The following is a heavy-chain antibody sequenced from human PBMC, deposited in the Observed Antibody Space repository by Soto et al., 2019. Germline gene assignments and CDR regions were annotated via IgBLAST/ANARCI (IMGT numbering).Heavy chain of an antibody. CDR3: ARYSKGELELLQDNWFDP. Sequence: QVQLVESGGGVVQPGRSLRLSCAASGFTFSSYAMHWVRQAPGKGLEWVAVISYDGSNKYYADSVKGRFTISRDNSKNTLYLQMNSLRAEDTAVYYCARYSKGELELLQDNWFDPWGQGTLVTVSS. CDR2: ISYDGSNK. D-gene: IGHD1-26*01. V-gene: IGHV3-30-3*01. J-gene: IGHJ5*02. CDR1: GFTFSSYA.